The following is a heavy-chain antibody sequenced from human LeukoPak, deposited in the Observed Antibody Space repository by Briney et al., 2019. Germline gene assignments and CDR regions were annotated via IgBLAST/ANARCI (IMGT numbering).Heavy chain of an antibody. CDR1: GFTFSSYA. CDR2: IGGSSTSI. Sequence: GGSLRLSCEASGFTFSSYAMSWVRQAPGKGLEWVSSIGGSSTSIYYADSVKGRFTISRDNAKNSLYLQMNRLRAEDTAVYFCAREAEEAFDYWGQGTLVTVSS. J-gene: IGHJ4*02. CDR3: AREAEEAFDY. V-gene: IGHV3-21*01.